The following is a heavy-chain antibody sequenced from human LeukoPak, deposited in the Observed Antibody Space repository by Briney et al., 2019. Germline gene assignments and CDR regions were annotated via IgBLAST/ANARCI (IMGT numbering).Heavy chain of an antibody. CDR1: GYSFTSYW. CDR2: IYPGDSDT. CDR3: ARHGLYYYDSSGRTGSFFDY. V-gene: IGHV5-51*01. D-gene: IGHD3-22*01. Sequence: RGESLKISCKGSGYSFTSYWISWVRQMPGKGLEWMGIIYPGDSDTRYSPSFQGQVTISADKSISTAYLQWSSLKASDTAMYYCARHGLYYYDSSGRTGSFFDYWGQGTLVTVSS. J-gene: IGHJ4*02.